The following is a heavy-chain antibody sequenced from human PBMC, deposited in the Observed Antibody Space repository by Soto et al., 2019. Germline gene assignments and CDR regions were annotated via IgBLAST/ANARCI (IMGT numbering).Heavy chain of an antibody. Sequence: EVQLVESGGGLVQPGGSLRLSCAASGFTFNTYWMSWVRQAPGKGLEWVANIRQDGSETNYVDSVKGRFTLSRDNVKNSLHLQMNSLRAEDTAVYYCARGDFYDSSGSFADAFDVWGQGTMVTVSS. CDR2: IRQDGSET. CDR1: GFTFNTYW. J-gene: IGHJ3*01. V-gene: IGHV3-7*05. D-gene: IGHD3-22*01. CDR3: ARGDFYDSSGSFADAFDV.